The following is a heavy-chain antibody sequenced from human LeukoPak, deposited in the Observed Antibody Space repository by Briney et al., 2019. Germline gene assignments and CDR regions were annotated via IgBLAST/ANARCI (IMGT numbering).Heavy chain of an antibody. D-gene: IGHD1-26*01. CDR1: GGTFSSYA. CDR3: ARETVGATYYFDY. V-gene: IGHV1-69*05. J-gene: IGHJ4*02. Sequence: ASVKVSCKASGGTFSSYAISWVRQAPGQGLEWMGGIIPIFGTANYAQKFQGRVTITTDESTSTAYMELSSLRFEDTAVYYCARETVGATYYFDYWGQGTLVTVSS. CDR2: IIPIFGTA.